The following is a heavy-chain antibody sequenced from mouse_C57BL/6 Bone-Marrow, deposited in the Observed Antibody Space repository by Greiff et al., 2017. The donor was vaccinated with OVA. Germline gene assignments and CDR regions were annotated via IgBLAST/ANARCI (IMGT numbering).Heavy chain of an antibody. D-gene: IGHD1-1*01. Sequence: VQLQESGAELVRPGASVTLSCKASGYTFTDYEMHWVKQTPVHGLEWIGAIDPETGGTAYNQKFKGKAILTADKSSSTAYMELRSLTSEDSAVYYCTRMEYYGSSPTEYFDVWGTGTTVTVSS. CDR1: GYTFTDYE. J-gene: IGHJ1*03. CDR2: IDPETGGT. CDR3: TRMEYYGSSPTEYFDV. V-gene: IGHV1-15*01.